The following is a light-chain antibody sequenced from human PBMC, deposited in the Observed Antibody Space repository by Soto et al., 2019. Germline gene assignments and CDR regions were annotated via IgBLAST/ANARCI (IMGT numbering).Light chain of an antibody. CDR3: QQSYSTTWT. V-gene: IGKV1-39*01. CDR2: AAS. J-gene: IGKJ1*01. CDR1: HSISSY. Sequence: DIQMTQSPSSLSASVGDRVTITCRASHSISSYLNWYHQKPGKAPKLLIYAASSLQSGVPSRFSGSGSETDFTLTISSLQPEDFATYSCQQSYSTTWTFGQGTKVDI.